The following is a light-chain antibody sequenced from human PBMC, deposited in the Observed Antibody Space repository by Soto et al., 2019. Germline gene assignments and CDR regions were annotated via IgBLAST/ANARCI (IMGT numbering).Light chain of an antibody. V-gene: IGKV4-1*01. CDR1: QSVLYSSNSKNY. CDR3: HQYNNGSSWT. CDR2: WAS. Sequence: VLTPSPYSVAVSLGAMATINCKATQSVLYSSNSKNYLAWYQQKVGQPPKLLIYWASTRESGVPDRFSGSGSGTEFTLTISSLQSEDFAVYYCHQYNNGSSWTFGQGTKVDIK. J-gene: IGKJ1*01.